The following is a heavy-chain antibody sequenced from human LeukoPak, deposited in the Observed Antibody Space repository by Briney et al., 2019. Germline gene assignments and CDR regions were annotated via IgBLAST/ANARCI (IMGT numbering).Heavy chain of an antibody. CDR1: GYTLTELS. V-gene: IGHV1-24*01. CDR2: FDPEDGET. Sequence: ASVKVSCKVSGYTLTELSMHWVRQAPGKGLEWMGGFDPEDGETIYAQKFQGRVTMTEDTSTDTAYMELSSLRSEDTAVYYFATLVVVTGGFDYWGQGTLVTVSS. D-gene: IGHD2-21*02. CDR3: ATLVVVTGGFDY. J-gene: IGHJ4*02.